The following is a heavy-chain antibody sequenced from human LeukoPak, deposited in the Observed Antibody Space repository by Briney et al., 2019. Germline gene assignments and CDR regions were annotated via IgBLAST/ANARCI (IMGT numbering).Heavy chain of an antibody. J-gene: IGHJ6*02. D-gene: IGHD4-17*01. CDR3: ARASSGYGDFLHYYGMDV. CDR2: IYHSGST. CDR1: GGSISSSNW. Sequence: SETLSLTCAVSGGSISSSNWWSWVRQPPGKGLEWIGEIYHSGSTNYNPSLKSRVTISVDTSKNQFSLKLSSVTAADTAVYYCARASSGYGDFLHYYGMDVWGQGTTVTVSS. V-gene: IGHV4-4*02.